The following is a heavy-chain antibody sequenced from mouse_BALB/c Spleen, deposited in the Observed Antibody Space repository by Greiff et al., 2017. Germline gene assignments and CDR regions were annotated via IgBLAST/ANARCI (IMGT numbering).Heavy chain of an antibody. CDR3: ARTITTVVAEGYFDV. CDR1: GYAFSSYW. V-gene: IGHV1-80*01. D-gene: IGHD1-1*01. CDR2: IYPGDGDT. Sequence: VKLQESGAELVRPGSSVKISCKASGYAFSSYWMNWVKQRPGQGLEWIGQIYPGDGDTNYNGKFKGKATLTADKSSSTAYMQLSSLTSEDSAVYFCARTITTVVAEGYFDVWGAGTTVTVSS. J-gene: IGHJ1*01.